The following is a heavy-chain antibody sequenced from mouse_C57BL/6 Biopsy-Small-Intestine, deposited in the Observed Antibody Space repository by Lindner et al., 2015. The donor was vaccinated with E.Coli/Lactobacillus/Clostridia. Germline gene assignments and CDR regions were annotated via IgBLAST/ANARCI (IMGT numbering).Heavy chain of an antibody. J-gene: IGHJ3*01. CDR3: AKDEFAY. V-gene: IGHV1-39*01. CDR2: INPYFGNT. Sequence: VQLQESGAELVKPGASVKISCKASGYSFTGYNMNWVKQSHGKSLEWIGNINPYFGNTRYNQKFKDKATLTVDKSSSTAYMQLNSLTSEDSAVYYCAKDEFAYWGQGDSGHCLC. CDR1: GYSFTGYN.